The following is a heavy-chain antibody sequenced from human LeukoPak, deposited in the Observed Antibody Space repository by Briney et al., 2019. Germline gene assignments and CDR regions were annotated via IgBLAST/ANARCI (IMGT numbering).Heavy chain of an antibody. CDR1: GYRFTSYG. CDR2: IGVYNGNT. Sequence: ASVKVSCKASGYRFTSYGISWVRQAPGQGLEWMGWIGVYNGNTNYAQKFQGRVSMTRDTSTSTAYMELRSLRSDDTAVYYCARDLSGDAYSDYGSVYPIDFWGQGTLVTVFS. CDR3: ARDLSGDAYSDYGSVYPIDF. J-gene: IGHJ4*02. V-gene: IGHV1-18*01. D-gene: IGHD4-11*01.